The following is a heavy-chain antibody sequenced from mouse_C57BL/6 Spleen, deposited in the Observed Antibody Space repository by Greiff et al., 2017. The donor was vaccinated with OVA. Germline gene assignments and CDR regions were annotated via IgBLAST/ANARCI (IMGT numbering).Heavy chain of an antibody. Sequence: VQLQQPGAELVKPGASVKLSCKASGYTFTSYWMHWVKQRPGQGLEWIGMIHPNSGSTNYNEKFKSKATLTVDKSSSTAYMQLSSLTSEDSAVYYCACITTVVDYYAMDYWGQGTSVTVSS. CDR3: ACITTVVDYYAMDY. D-gene: IGHD1-1*01. CDR2: IHPNSGST. CDR1: GYTFTSYW. V-gene: IGHV1-64*01. J-gene: IGHJ4*01.